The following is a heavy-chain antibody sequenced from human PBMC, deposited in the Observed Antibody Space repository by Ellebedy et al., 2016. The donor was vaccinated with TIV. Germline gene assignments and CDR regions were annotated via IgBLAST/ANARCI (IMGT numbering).Heavy chain of an antibody. D-gene: IGHD2-21*02. CDR3: ARDLVKVVTAHRDS. J-gene: IGHJ4*02. Sequence: GGSLRLSXAASGFTFSSYGMHWVRQAPGKGLEWVAVISYDGSNKYYADSVKGRFTISRDNPKNSLYLQMNNLRAEDTAVYYCARDLVKVVTAHRDSWGQGTLVTVSS. CDR1: GFTFSSYG. V-gene: IGHV3-30*03. CDR2: ISYDGSNK.